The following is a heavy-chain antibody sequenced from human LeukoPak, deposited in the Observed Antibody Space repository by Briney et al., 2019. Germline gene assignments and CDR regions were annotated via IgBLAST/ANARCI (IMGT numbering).Heavy chain of an antibody. CDR3: ARAGRKARFLEWLQGYYYGMDV. CDR2: MNPNSGNT. Sequence: ASVKVSCKASGYTFTSYDINWVRQATGQGLEWMGWMNPNSGNTGYAQKFQGRVTMTRNTSISTAYMELSSLRSEDTAVYYCARAGRKARFLEWLQGYYYGMDVWGQGTTVTVSS. J-gene: IGHJ6*02. V-gene: IGHV1-8*01. CDR1: GYTFTSYD. D-gene: IGHD3-3*01.